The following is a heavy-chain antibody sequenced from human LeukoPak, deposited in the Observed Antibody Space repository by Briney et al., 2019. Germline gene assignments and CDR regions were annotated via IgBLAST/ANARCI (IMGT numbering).Heavy chain of an antibody. D-gene: IGHD2-2*01. CDR2: INHSGST. V-gene: IGHV4-34*01. CDR3: ASEPAAHTPDY. Sequence: SETLSLTCAVYGGSLSGYYWSWIRQPPGKGLEWIGEINHSGSTNYNPSLKSRVTISVDTSKNQFSLKLSSVTAADTAVYYCASEPAAHTPDYWGQGTLVTVSS. CDR1: GGSLSGYY. J-gene: IGHJ4*02.